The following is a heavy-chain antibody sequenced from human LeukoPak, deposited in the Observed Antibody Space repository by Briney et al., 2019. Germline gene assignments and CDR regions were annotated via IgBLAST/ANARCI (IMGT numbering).Heavy chain of an antibody. V-gene: IGHV3-33*01. D-gene: IGHD3-22*01. CDR2: IWYDGSNK. J-gene: IGHJ4*02. CDR3: ARDGDSSGSFDY. Sequence: PGRSLRLCCAASGFTFSSYGMHWVRQAPGKGLEWVAVIWYDGSNKYYADSVKGRFTISRDNSKNTLYLQMNSLRAEDTAVYYCARDGDSSGSFDYWGQGTLVTVSS. CDR1: GFTFSSYG.